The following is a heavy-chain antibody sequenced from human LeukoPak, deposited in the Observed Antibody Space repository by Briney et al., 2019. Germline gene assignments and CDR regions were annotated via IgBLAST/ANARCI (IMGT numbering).Heavy chain of an antibody. D-gene: IGHD4-23*01. CDR3: ARDSTVESEFDP. J-gene: IGHJ5*02. Sequence: SETLSLTCTVSGGSISSYYWSWIRQPAGKGLEWIGRIYTSGSTNYNPSLKSRGTMSVDTSKNQFSLKLSSVTAADTAVYYCARDSTVESEFDPWGQGTLVTVSS. V-gene: IGHV4-4*07. CDR1: GGSISSYY. CDR2: IYTSGST.